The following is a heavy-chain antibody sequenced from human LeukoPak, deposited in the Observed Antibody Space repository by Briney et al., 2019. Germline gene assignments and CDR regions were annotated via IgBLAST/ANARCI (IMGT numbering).Heavy chain of an antibody. CDR2: IKQDGSEK. CDR1: GFTFSSYW. D-gene: IGHD3-9*01. J-gene: IGHJ4*02. Sequence: GGSLRLSCAASGFTFSSYWMSWVRQAPGKGLEWVANIKQDGSEKYYVDSVKGRFTISRDNAKNSLYPQMNSLRAEDTAVYYCARVAHLDYDILTGSYFDYWGQGTLVTVSS. CDR3: ARVAHLDYDILTGSYFDY. V-gene: IGHV3-7*03.